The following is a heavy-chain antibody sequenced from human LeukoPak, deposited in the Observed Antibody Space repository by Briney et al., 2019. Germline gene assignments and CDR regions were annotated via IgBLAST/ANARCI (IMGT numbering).Heavy chain of an antibody. Sequence: ASVKVSCKTSGYTFTDYNMHWVRQAPGQGPEWMGWIDPNRGGTNYAHRFQDRVTITRDTSISTVYMELNNLRSDDTAVYYCARAPTDWELLDYWGQGTLVTVSS. V-gene: IGHV1-2*07. CDR1: GYTFTDYN. CDR3: ARAPTDWELLDY. D-gene: IGHD1-26*01. J-gene: IGHJ4*02. CDR2: IDPNRGGT.